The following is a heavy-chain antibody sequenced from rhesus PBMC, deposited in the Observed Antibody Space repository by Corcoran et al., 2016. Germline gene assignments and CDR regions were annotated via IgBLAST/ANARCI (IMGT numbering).Heavy chain of an antibody. Sequence: QVQLQESGPGLVKPSETLSLTCAVSGGSISDYYYWNWIRQPPGKGLEWIGNIYGNSASTYYNPSLKSRVTMSKDTSKNQFFLKVSSVTAADTAVYYCARERSWNNAVDSWGQGVLVTVSS. J-gene: IGHJ4*01. CDR2: IYGNSAST. D-gene: IGHD1-20*01. CDR1: GGSISDYYY. CDR3: ARERSWNNAVDS. V-gene: IGHV4S9*01.